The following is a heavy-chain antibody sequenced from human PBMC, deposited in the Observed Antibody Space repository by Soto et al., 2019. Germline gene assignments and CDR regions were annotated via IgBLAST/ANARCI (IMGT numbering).Heavy chain of an antibody. Sequence: ASVKVSCKASGGTFSSYAISWVRQAPGQGLEWMGWISSNNGNAKYVQKFQGRVTMTTDTSTSTAYMELRSLTSDDTAVYYCATEYCTTTACLGPDYWGQGTLVTVSS. CDR3: ATEYCTTTACLGPDY. CDR2: ISSNNGNA. D-gene: IGHD2-8*01. CDR1: GGTFSSYA. J-gene: IGHJ4*02. V-gene: IGHV1-18*01.